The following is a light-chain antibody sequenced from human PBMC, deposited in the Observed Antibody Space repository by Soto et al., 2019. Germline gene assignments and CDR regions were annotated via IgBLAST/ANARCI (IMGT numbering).Light chain of an antibody. J-gene: IGKJ1*01. CDR2: GTS. CDR3: QQYNYWPRT. CDR1: QSVGSN. V-gene: IGKV3-15*01. Sequence: EIVMTQSPATLSVSPGERATLSCRASQSVGSNLAWYQQKPGQAPRLLIYGTSTRATDIPARFSGSGSGTEFTLSISSLQSEDFAVYYCQQYNYWPRTFGPATKVDI.